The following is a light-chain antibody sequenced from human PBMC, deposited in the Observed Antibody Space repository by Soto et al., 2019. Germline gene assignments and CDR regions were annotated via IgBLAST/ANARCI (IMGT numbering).Light chain of an antibody. Sequence: EIVMTQSPGTLSVSPGERATLSCRASQSIRTTLAWYQLKPGQSPRLLIFDASTTATGIPTRFSGTGSGTEFTLNISSLQSEDFAVYYCQQYDSRPHTFGQGTKVEIK. J-gene: IGKJ1*01. V-gene: IGKV3-15*01. CDR1: QSIRTT. CDR2: DAS. CDR3: QQYDSRPHT.